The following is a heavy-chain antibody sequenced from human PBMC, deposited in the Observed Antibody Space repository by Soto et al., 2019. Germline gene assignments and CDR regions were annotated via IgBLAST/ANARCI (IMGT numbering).Heavy chain of an antibody. V-gene: IGHV4-39*02. CDR1: GDSINSSNYY. CDR3: ARDKITGLFDY. D-gene: IGHD2-8*02. J-gene: IGHJ4*02. Sequence: SETLSLTCTISGDSINSSNYYWGWIRQPPGKGLEWIGSISYSGSTYYNPSLKSRVTISVDTSRIHFSLKLTSVTAADTAVYYCARDKITGLFDYWGQGTLVTVSS. CDR2: ISYSGST.